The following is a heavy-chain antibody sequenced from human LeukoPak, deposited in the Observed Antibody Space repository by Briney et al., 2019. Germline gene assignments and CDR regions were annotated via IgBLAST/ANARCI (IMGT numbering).Heavy chain of an antibody. CDR1: GYTFTGYY. J-gene: IGHJ6*03. Sequence: ASVKVSCTASGYTFTGYYMHWVRQAPGQGLEWMGWINPNSGGTNYAQKFQGRVTMTRDTSISTAYMELSRLRSDDTAVYYCSKGYSGYERAPDYYYYYYMDVWGKGTTVTISS. V-gene: IGHV1-2*02. D-gene: IGHD5-12*01. CDR3: SKGYSGYERAPDYYYYYYMDV. CDR2: INPNSGGT.